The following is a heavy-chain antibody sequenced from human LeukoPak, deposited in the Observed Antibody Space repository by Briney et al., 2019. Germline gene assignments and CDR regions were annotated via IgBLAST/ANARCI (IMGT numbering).Heavy chain of an antibody. V-gene: IGHV3-53*01. J-gene: IGHJ6*02. CDR3: ARGLPSAMDV. Sequence: PGGSLGLSCAASGFTVGSNYMTWVRQAPGKGLEWVSVVYSGGSTYYADSVKGRFTLSRDNSKNTLYLQMNSLRADDTAVYYCARGLPSAMDVWGQGTTVTVSS. CDR1: GFTVGSNY. CDR2: VYSGGST. D-gene: IGHD4-11*01.